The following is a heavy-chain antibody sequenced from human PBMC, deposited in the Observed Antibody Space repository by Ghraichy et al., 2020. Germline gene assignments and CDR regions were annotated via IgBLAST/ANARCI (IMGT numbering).Heavy chain of an antibody. V-gene: IGHV3-30-3*01. J-gene: IGHJ6*03. CDR3: ARGVVVPAASRRRRDYYYYYMDV. CDR1: GFTFSSYA. CDR2: ISYDGSNK. Sequence: GGSLRLSCAASGFTFSSYAMHWVRQAPGKGLEWVAVISYDGSNKYYADSVKGRFTISRDNSKNTLYLQMNSLRAEDTAVYYCARGVVVPAASRRRRDYYYYYMDVWGKGNTVTVTS. D-gene: IGHD2-2*01.